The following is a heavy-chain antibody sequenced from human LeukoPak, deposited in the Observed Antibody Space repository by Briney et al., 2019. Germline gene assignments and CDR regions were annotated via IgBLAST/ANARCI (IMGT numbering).Heavy chain of an antibody. CDR1: GFSFKNYG. CDR3: AKDPEAVGWFGELSTPY. CDR2: IRYDGSNK. Sequence: GGTLRLSCAASGFSFKNYGFHWVRQAPGRGLEWVAFIRYDGSNKYYADSVKGRFTISRDNSKNTLYLQMNSLRAEDTAVYYCAKDPEAVGWFGELSTPYWGQGTLVTVSS. D-gene: IGHD3-10*01. V-gene: IGHV3-30*02. J-gene: IGHJ4*02.